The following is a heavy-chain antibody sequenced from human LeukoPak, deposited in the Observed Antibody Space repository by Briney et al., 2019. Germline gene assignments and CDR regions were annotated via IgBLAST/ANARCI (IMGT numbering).Heavy chain of an antibody. CDR3: ARDMRGISGTMIVVAPPASDI. CDR2: IYTSGST. Sequence: TSQTLSLTCTVSGGSISSGSYYWSWIRQPAGKGLEWIGRIYTSGSTNYNPSLKSRVTMSVDTSKNQFSLKLSSVTAADTAVYYCARDMRGISGTMIVVAPPASDIWGQGTMVTVSS. J-gene: IGHJ3*02. CDR1: GGSISSGSYY. V-gene: IGHV4-61*02. D-gene: IGHD3-22*01.